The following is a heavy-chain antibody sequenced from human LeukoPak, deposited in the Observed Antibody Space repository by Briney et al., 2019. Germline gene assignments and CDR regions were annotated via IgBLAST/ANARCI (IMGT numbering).Heavy chain of an antibody. Sequence: GASVKVSCKASGGTFSSYAISWVRQAPGQGLEWMGGIIPIFGTANYAQKFQGRVTITADESTSTAYMELSSLRSEDTAVYYCARDRSLTLAPLDYWGQGTLVTVSS. V-gene: IGHV1-69*13. CDR1: GGTFSSYA. CDR3: ARDRSLTLAPLDY. D-gene: IGHD2-21*02. CDR2: IIPIFGTA. J-gene: IGHJ4*02.